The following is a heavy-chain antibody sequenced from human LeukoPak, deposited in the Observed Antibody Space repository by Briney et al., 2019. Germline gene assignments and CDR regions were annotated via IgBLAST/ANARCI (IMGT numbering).Heavy chain of an antibody. D-gene: IGHD5-18*01. CDR3: ASEPPNADTAMVTD. CDR2: ISYDGSNK. V-gene: IGHV3-30-3*01. Sequence: GGSLRLSCAASGFTFSSYAMHWVRQAPGKGLEWVAVISYDGSNKYYADSVKGRFTISRDNSKNTLYLQMNSLRAEDTAVYYCASEPPNADTAMVTDWGQGTLVTVSS. J-gene: IGHJ4*02. CDR1: GFTFSSYA.